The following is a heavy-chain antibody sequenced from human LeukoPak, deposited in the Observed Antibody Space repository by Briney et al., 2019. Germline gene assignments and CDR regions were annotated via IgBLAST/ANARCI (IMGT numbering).Heavy chain of an antibody. J-gene: IGHJ4*02. CDR1: GFTFSSYA. CDR2: ISGSGGST. V-gene: IGHV3-23*01. Sequence: TGGSLRLSCAASGFTFSSYAMSWVRQAPGKGLEWVSAISGSGGSTYYADSVKGRFTISRDNSKNTLYLQMNSLRAEDTAVYYCAKGPYDSSGYYWAGGYYWGQGTLVTVSS. CDR3: AKGPYDSSGYYWAGGYY. D-gene: IGHD3-22*01.